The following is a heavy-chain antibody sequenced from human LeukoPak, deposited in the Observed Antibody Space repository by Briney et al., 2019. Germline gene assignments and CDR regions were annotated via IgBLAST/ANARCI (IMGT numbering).Heavy chain of an antibody. CDR3: AIYAYCSTISGPTHYYYYYMDV. CDR2: IIPIFGTA. J-gene: IGHJ6*03. CDR1: GGTFSSYA. Sequence: GASVKVSCKASGGTFSSYAISWVRQAPGQGLEWMGGIIPIFGTANYAQKFQGRVTITTNESTSTAYMELSRLRSEDTAVYYFAIYAYCSTISGPTHYYYYYMDVWGKGTTVTVPS. D-gene: IGHD2-2*01. V-gene: IGHV1-69*05.